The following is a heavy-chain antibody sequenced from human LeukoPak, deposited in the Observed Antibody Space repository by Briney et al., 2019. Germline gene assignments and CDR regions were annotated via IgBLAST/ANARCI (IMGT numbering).Heavy chain of an antibody. CDR3: ARGEYSSSSDAFDI. D-gene: IGHD6-6*01. V-gene: IGHV1-8*03. J-gene: IGHJ3*02. Sequence: ASVKVSCKASGYTFTGYYMHWVRQATGQGLEWMGWMNPNSGNTGYAQKFQGRVTITRNTSISTAYMELSSLRSEDTAVYYCARGEYSSSSDAFDIWGQGTMVTVSS. CDR2: MNPNSGNT. CDR1: GYTFTGYY.